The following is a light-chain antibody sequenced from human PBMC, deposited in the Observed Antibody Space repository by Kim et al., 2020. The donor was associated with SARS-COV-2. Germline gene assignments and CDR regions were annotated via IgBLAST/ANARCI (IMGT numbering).Light chain of an antibody. CDR1: SANIGAGYD. Sequence: RVTIACHGSSANIGAGYDVHWYQQLPGTAPKRLIYGNSNRPSGVPDRFSGSKSGTSASLAITGLQAEDEADYYCQSYDSSLSGWVFGGGTKVTVL. V-gene: IGLV1-40*01. CDR3: QSYDSSLSGWV. J-gene: IGLJ3*02. CDR2: GNS.